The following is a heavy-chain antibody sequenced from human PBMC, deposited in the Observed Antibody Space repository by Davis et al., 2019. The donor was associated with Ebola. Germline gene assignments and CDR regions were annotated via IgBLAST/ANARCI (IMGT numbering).Heavy chain of an antibody. CDR3: ARGGGGYCSSNSCQGNDY. D-gene: IGHD2-2*01. V-gene: IGHV3-23*01. CDR2: IIVSGAST. J-gene: IGHJ4*01. Sequence: PGGSLRLSCAASGFTFSTYAMSWVRQAPGKGLEWLSSIIVSGASTYYADAVKGRFTISRDKSKNTLYLQMNSLRAEDTAVYYCARGGGGYCSSNSCQGNDYWGHGTLVTVSS. CDR1: GFTFSTYA.